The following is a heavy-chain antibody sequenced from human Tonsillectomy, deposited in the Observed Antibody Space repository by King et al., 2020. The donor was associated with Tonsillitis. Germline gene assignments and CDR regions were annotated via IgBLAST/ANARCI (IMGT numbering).Heavy chain of an antibody. D-gene: IGHD3-3*01. CDR3: AKTHHPFGVVITDAFYI. Sequence: HVQLVESGGGVVQPGRSLRLSCAASGFTFSTYDMHWVRQAPGKGLEWVAVISYDGSNKYYSDSVKGRFTISRDNSKNTLYLQMNSLRTEDTAVYYCAKTHHPFGVVITDAFYIWGQGTMVTVSS. V-gene: IGHV3-30*18. CDR1: GFTFSTYD. CDR2: ISYDGSNK. J-gene: IGHJ3*02.